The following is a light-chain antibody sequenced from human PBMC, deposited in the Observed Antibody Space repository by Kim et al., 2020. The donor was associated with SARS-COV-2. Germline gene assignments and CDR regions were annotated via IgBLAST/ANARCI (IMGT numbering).Light chain of an antibody. Sequence: GDRVTISCRASQNIKTSLAWYQQKPGKAPKLLIYGASTLETGVPSRFSGSGSLTEFTLTISSLQPDDFATYYCQEYSGFSWTFGQGTKVDIK. J-gene: IGKJ1*01. CDR1: QNIKTS. V-gene: IGKV1-5*01. CDR3: QEYSGFSWT. CDR2: GAS.